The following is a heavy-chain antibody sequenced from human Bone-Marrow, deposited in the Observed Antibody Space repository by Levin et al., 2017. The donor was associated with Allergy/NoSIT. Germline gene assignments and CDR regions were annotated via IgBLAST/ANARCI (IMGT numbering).Heavy chain of an antibody. CDR3: ARVLRYYYDSRDLPFDP. CDR2: LYTGGTT. CDR1: GFTVGTNY. J-gene: IGHJ5*02. D-gene: IGHD3-22*01. V-gene: IGHV3-66*01. Sequence: GGSLRLTCAASGFTVGTNYMSWVRQAPGKGLEWVSLLYTGGTTYYADSVKGRFIISRDNSTNTLYLQMSSLRAEDTAVYYCARVLRYYYDSRDLPFDPWGQGTLVTVSS.